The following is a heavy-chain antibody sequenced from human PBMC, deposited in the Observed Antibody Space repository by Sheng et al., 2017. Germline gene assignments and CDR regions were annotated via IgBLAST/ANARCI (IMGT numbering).Heavy chain of an antibody. Sequence: QVQLVQSGGEVTKPGASVKVSCKASGYTFISYGISWVRQAPGQGLEWMGWTSGDNGDTNYAQNFQGRVSMTTDTTTSTAYMELRNLRSDDTAIYYCARDWDCRNSACQDCFDTWGQGTLVTVAS. CDR3: ARDWDCRNSACQDCFDT. V-gene: IGHV1-18*01. J-gene: IGHJ5*02. CDR2: TSGDNGDT. D-gene: IGHD2-15*01. CDR1: GYTFISYG.